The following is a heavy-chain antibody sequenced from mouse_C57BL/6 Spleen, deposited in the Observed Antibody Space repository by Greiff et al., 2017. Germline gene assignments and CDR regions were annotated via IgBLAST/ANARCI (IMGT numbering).Heavy chain of an antibody. V-gene: IGHV1-59*01. J-gene: IGHJ3*01. D-gene: IGHD1-1*01. CDR2: IDPSDSYT. CDR3: ASPITTEAY. CDR1: GYTFTSYW. Sequence: QVQLQQPGAELVRPGTSVKLSCKASGYTFTSYWMHWVKQRPGQGLEWIGVIDPSDSYTNYNQKFKGKATLTVHPSSSTAYMQLSSLTSEDSAVYYCASPITTEAYWGQGTLVTVSA.